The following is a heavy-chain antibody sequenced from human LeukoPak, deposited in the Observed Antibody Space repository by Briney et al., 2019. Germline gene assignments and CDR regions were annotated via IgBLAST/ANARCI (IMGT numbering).Heavy chain of an antibody. CDR2: ISYDGSNK. Sequence: GGSLRLSCAASGFTFSSYGMHWVRQAPGKGLKWVAVISYDGSNKYYADSVKGRFTISRDNSKNTLYLQMNSLRAEDTAVYYCAKSRRGSGYGMDVWGQGTTVTVSS. V-gene: IGHV3-30*18. CDR3: AKSRRGSGYGMDV. CDR1: GFTFSSYG. J-gene: IGHJ6*02.